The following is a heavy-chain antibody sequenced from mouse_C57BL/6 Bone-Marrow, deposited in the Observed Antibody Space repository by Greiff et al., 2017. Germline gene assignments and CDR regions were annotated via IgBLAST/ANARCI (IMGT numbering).Heavy chain of an antibody. J-gene: IGHJ2*01. Sequence: QVQLQQSGAELVKPGASVKLSCKASGYTFTSYWITWVKQRPGQGLEWIGDIYPTSGRTNYNEKFKSKAILTADTSSNTTYMQLSSLTSEDSAVFYCARSGARRRIFDYWGRGTTLTVSS. D-gene: IGHD3-1*01. CDR3: ARSGARRRIFDY. CDR2: IYPTSGRT. V-gene: IGHV1-55*01. CDR1: GYTFTSYW.